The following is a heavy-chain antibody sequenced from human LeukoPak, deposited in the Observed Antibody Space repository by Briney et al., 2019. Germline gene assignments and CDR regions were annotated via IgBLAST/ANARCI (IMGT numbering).Heavy chain of an antibody. Sequence: SETLSLTCTVSGGSISSYYWSWIRQPAGKGLEWIGRIYTSGSTNYNPSLKSRVTISVDTSKNQFSLKLSSVTAADTAVYYCASPYGSGGYFPFDYWGQGTLVTVSS. J-gene: IGHJ4*02. CDR3: ASPYGSGGYFPFDY. V-gene: IGHV4-4*07. CDR1: GGSISSYY. CDR2: IYTSGST. D-gene: IGHD3-10*01.